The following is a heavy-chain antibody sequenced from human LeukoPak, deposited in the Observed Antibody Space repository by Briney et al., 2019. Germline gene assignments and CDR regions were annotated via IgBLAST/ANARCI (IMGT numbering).Heavy chain of an antibody. CDR1: GGSISSSSYY. D-gene: IGHD2/OR15-2a*01. Sequence: SETLSLTCTVSGGSISSSSYYWGWIRQPPGKGLEWIGSIYYSGSTYYNPSLKSRVTISVDTSKNQFSLKLSSVTAADTAVYYCASRSAARTTSFDYWGQGTLVTVSS. J-gene: IGHJ4*02. CDR2: IYYSGST. CDR3: ASRSAARTTSFDY. V-gene: IGHV4-39*07.